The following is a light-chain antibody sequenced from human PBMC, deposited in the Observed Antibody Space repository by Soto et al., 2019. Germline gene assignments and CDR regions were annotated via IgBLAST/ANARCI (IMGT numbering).Light chain of an antibody. Sequence: DIQMTQSPSSLSASVGDRVTITCRASQSISNYLNWYQQKPGKAPKLLIYAASSLQSGVPSRFSGSGSGTDFALTINSLQPEDFATYSCQQSYSTPQTFGQGTKV. CDR3: QQSYSTPQT. J-gene: IGKJ1*01. CDR1: QSISNY. CDR2: AAS. V-gene: IGKV1-39*01.